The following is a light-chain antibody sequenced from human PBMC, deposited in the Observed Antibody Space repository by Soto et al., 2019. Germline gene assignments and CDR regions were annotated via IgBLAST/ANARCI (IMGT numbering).Light chain of an antibody. CDR1: SSDVGGYNY. CDR2: DVS. Sequence: QSALTQPASVSGSPGQSTTVSCSGTSSDVGGYNYVSWFQQHPGEAPKFMIYDVSNRPSGVSNRSSGSSSCNTASLTISGFMAEDEADYYCCSYPNRNTRQTVFGTGTEFAGL. J-gene: IGLJ1*01. V-gene: IGLV2-14*01. CDR3: CSYPNRNTRQTV.